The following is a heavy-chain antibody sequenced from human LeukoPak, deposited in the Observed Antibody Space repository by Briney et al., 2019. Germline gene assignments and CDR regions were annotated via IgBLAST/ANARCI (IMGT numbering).Heavy chain of an antibody. J-gene: IGHJ4*02. Sequence: SETLSLTCTVSGYSISSGYYWGWIRQPPGKGLEWIGSIYHSGSTYYNPSLKSRVTISVDTSKNQFSLKLSSVTAADTAVYYCAREQGGIQEVPNYFDYWGQGTLVTVSS. CDR2: IYHSGST. V-gene: IGHV4-38-2*02. CDR3: AREQGGIQEVPNYFDY. CDR1: GYSISSGYY.